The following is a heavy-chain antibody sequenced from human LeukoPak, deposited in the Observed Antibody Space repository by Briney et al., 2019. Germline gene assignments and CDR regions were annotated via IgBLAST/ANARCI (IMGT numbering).Heavy chain of an antibody. D-gene: IGHD2/OR15-2a*01. J-gene: IGHJ4*02. CDR1: GFSFISYA. CDR3: ARDDYYFASEN. CDR2: MRSDGSDI. Sequence: GGSLRLSCAASGFSFISYAMLWSRQAPGKGLEWVAFMRSDGSDIFYAESLKGRFTISRDNAKNTLFLQMNSLRAEDTAVYYCARDDYYFASENWGQGALVTVSS. V-gene: IGHV3-30*02.